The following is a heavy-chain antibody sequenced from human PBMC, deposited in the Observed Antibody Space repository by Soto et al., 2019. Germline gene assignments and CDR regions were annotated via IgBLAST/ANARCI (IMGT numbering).Heavy chain of an antibody. CDR1: GGTFSGYA. Sequence: SVKVSCKASGGTFSGYAISWVRQAPGQGLEWMGGIIPIFGTANYAQKFQGRVTITADKSTSTAYMELSSLRSEDTAVYYCARSGGSSILYYYCGMGVWGQGTTVTVSS. CDR2: IIPIFGTA. CDR3: ARSGGSSILYYYCGMGV. D-gene: IGHD6-6*01. J-gene: IGHJ6*02. V-gene: IGHV1-69*06.